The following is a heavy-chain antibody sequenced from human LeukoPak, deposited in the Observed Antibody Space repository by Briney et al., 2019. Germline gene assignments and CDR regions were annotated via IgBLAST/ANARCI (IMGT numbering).Heavy chain of an antibody. CDR1: GYTFTSYG. Sequence: EASVKVSCKASGYTFTSYGISWVRQAPGQGLEWMGWISAYIGNTNYAQKLQGRVTITTDTSTSTAYMELRSLRSDDTAVYYCARVFAIAVDGTGAFDIWGQGTMVTVSS. D-gene: IGHD6-19*01. J-gene: IGHJ3*02. CDR3: ARVFAIAVDGTGAFDI. CDR2: ISAYIGNT. V-gene: IGHV1-18*01.